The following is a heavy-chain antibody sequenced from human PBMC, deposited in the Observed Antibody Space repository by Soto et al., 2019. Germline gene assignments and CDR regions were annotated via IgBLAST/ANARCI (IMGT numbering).Heavy chain of an antibody. J-gene: IGHJ6*02. CDR2: IWYDGSNK. Sequence: PMRLSRAASGFTFGSYGMHWVIKAQNKGLEWVAVIWYDGSNKYYADYVKGRFTISRDNSKNTLYLQMNSLRAEDTAVYYCARDHPYYYGMDVWGQGSTVTGSS. V-gene: IGHV3-33*01. CDR1: GFTFGSYG. CDR3: ARDHPYYYGMDV.